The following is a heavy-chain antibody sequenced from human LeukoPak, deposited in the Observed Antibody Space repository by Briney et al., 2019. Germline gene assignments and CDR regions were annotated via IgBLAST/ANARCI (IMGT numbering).Heavy chain of an antibody. Sequence: PPETLSLTCTVSGDSISTYYWSWIRQPPGKGLEWIGYIYYRVTSDYNPSLTSRVTMSVDMSTRQISLKLSSVTAADTAVYYCARAVGGDGSGSLWGPGTLVTVSS. CDR3: ARAVGGDGSGSL. CDR1: GDSISTYY. J-gene: IGHJ4*02. D-gene: IGHD3-10*01. CDR2: IYYRVTS. V-gene: IGHV4-59*01.